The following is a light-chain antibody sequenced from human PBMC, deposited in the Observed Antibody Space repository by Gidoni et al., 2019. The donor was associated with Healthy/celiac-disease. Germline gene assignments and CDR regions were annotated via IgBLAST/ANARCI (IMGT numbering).Light chain of an antibody. J-gene: IGKJ2*01. Sequence: DIQMTQSPSSLSASVGDRVTITCRARQGISNYLAWYQQKPGKVPKLLIYAASTLQSGVPSRFSGSGSGTDFTLTISSLQPEDVATYYCQKYNSARYTFGQXTKVEIK. CDR3: QKYNSARYT. CDR1: QGISNY. V-gene: IGKV1-27*01. CDR2: AAS.